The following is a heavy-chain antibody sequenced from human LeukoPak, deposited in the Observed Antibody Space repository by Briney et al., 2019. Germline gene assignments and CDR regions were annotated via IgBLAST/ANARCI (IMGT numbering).Heavy chain of an antibody. V-gene: IGHV4-30-4*01. Sequence: SETLSLTCTVSGGSISSGDYYWSWIRQPPGKGLEWIGYIYYSGSTYYNPSLKSRVTISVDTSKNQFSLKLSSVTAADTAVYYCARVGKDDYGDYMEDTGLGWFDPWGQGTLVTVSS. D-gene: IGHD4-17*01. J-gene: IGHJ5*02. CDR1: GGSISSGDYY. CDR2: IYYSGST. CDR3: ARVGKDDYGDYMEDTGLGWFDP.